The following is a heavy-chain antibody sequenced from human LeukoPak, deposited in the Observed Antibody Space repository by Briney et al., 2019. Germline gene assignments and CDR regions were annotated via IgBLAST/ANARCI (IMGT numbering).Heavy chain of an antibody. V-gene: IGHV5-51*01. CDR3: ARPHQGADSSSWDGNFQH. J-gene: IGHJ1*01. D-gene: IGHD6-13*01. CDR2: IYPGDSDT. CDR1: GYSFTSYW. Sequence: GESLNISCKGSGYSFTSYWIGWVRQMPGKGLEWMGIIYPGDSDTRYSPSFQGQVTISADKSISTAYLQWSSLKASDTAMYYCARPHQGADSSSWDGNFQHWGQGTLVTVSS.